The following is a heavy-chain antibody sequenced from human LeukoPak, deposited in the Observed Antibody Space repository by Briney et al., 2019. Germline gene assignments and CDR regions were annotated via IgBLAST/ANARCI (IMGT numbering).Heavy chain of an antibody. CDR1: GGSITSGDDY. CDR3: ARGLGSERYYYYYYGVDV. J-gene: IGHJ6*02. CDR2: IYSSGGT. Sequence: SQTLSLTCSVSGGSITSGDDYWSWIRQPPGKPLEWIGYIYSSGGTSRNPSLKSRVTISLDTSKNQFSLRLSSVTAADTAVYYCARGLGSERYYYYYYGVDVWGQGTTVTVSS. V-gene: IGHV4-30-4*01. D-gene: IGHD3-10*01.